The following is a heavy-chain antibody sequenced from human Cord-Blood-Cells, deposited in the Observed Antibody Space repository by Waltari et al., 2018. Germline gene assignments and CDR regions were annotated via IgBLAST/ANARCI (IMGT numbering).Heavy chain of an antibody. CDR2: INHSGST. CDR1: GGSFSGYY. J-gene: IGHJ3*02. V-gene: IGHV4-34*01. D-gene: IGHD7-27*01. CDR3: ARGLSSLLGMENAFDI. Sequence: QVQLQQWGAGLLKPSETLSLTCAVYGGSFSGYYWSWIRQPPRKGLEWIGEINHSGSTNYNPSLKSRVTISVDTSKNQFSLKLSSVTAADTAVYYCARGLSSLLGMENAFDIWGQGTMVTVSS.